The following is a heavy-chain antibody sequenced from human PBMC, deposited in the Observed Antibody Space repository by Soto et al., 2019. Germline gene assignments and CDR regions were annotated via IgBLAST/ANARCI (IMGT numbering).Heavy chain of an antibody. Sequence: GGAMRLSCTASGLSFNRYRMNWVRQATGKGLEWVSSISSTTNYIYYGDSMKGRFTISRDNAKNSLYLEMNSLRAEDTAVYYCARESEDLTSNLDYWGQGALVTVSS. V-gene: IGHV3-21*06. CDR3: ARESEDLTSNLDY. CDR2: ISSTTNYI. CDR1: GLSFNRYR. J-gene: IGHJ4*02.